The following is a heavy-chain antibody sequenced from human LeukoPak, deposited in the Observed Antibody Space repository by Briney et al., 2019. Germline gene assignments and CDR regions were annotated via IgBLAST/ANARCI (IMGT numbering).Heavy chain of an antibody. CDR2: IKQDGSEK. J-gene: IGHJ4*02. CDR1: GFTFSSYW. V-gene: IGHV3-7*01. CDR3: ARDPAYSSSVFDY. D-gene: IGHD6-6*01. Sequence: GGSLRLSCAASGFTFSSYWMSWVRQAPGKGLEWGANIKQDGSEKYYVDSVRGRFTISRDNAKNSLYLQMNSLRAEDTAVYYCARDPAYSSSVFDYWGQGTLVTVSS.